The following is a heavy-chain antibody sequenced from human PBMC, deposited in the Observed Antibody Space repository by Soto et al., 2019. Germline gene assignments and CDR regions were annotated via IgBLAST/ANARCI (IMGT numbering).Heavy chain of an antibody. Sequence: QVQLVESGGGLVKPGGSLRLSCAASGFTFSDYYMSWIRQAPGKGLEWVSYISSSSSYTNYADSVKGRFTISRDNAKNSLYLQMNSLRAEDTAVYYCARYDGYCSSTSCDGMDIWGQRTPVTVSS. CDR2: ISSSSSYT. D-gene: IGHD2-2*01. CDR1: GFTFSDYY. V-gene: IGHV3-11*05. J-gene: IGHJ6*02. CDR3: ARYDGYCSSTSCDGMDI.